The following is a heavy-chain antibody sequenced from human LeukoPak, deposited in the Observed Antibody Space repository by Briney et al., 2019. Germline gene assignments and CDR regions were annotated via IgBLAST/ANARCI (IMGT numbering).Heavy chain of an antibody. CDR3: ARAALGVWLGEPLGGPTEY. CDR2: INPNSGGT. J-gene: IGHJ4*02. Sequence: ASVKVSCKASGYTFTGYYIHWVRQAPGQGLEWMGWINPNSGGTYYAQSFQVRVTMTRDTSISTAYMELSRLRSDDTAVYYCARAALGVWLGEPLGGPTEYWGQGTLVTVSS. D-gene: IGHD3-10*01. V-gene: IGHV1-2*02. CDR1: GYTFTGYY.